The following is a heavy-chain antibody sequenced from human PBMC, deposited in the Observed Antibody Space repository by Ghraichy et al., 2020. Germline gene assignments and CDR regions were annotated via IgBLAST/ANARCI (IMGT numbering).Heavy chain of an antibody. V-gene: IGHV3-23*01. J-gene: IGHJ3*02. D-gene: IGHD3-22*01. CDR3: AKDRDYYDSSGYYFNAFDI. CDR2: IRGSGSST. CDR1: AFTFSSYA. Sequence: EYLNISCAASAFTFSSYAMTWVRQAPGKGLEWVSTIRGSGSSTYYTDSVKGRFTISRDNSKNTLYLQMNSLRAEDTAVYYCAKDRDYYDSSGYYFNAFDIWGQGTLVTVSS.